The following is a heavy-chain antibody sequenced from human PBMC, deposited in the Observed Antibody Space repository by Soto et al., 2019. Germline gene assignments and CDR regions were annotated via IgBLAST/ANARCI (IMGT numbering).Heavy chain of an antibody. V-gene: IGHV3-23*01. CDR1: GFTFSSYA. J-gene: IGHJ3*02. CDR3: AKDQGLGYCSGGRCLGAFDI. CDR2: ISGSGGST. Sequence: GGSLRLSCAAPGFTFSSYAMSWVRQAPGKGLEWVSAISGSGGSTYYADSVKGRFTISRDNSKNTLYLQMNSLRAEDTAVYYCAKDQGLGYCSGGRCLGAFDIWGQGTMVTVSS. D-gene: IGHD2-15*01.